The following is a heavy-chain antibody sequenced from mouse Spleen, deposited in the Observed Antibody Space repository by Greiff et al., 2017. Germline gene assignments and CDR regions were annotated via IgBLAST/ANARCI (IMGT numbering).Heavy chain of an antibody. CDR2: ILPGSGST. CDR3: AKSGGTYYDYDWFAY. D-gene: IGHD2-4*01. J-gene: IGHJ3*01. V-gene: IGHV1-9*01. CDR1: GYTFTGYW. Sequence: VQLQQSGAELMKPGASVKLSCKATGYTFTGYWIEWVKQRPGHGLEWIGEILPGSGSTNYNEKFKGKATFTADTSSNTAYMQLSSLTTEDSAIYYCAKSGGTYYDYDWFAYWGQGTLVTVSA.